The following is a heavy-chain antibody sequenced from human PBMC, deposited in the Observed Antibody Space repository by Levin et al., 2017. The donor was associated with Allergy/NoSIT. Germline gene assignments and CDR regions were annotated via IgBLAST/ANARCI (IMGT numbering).Heavy chain of an antibody. V-gene: IGHV4-59*01. CDR3: ARDKIIMLRGDTYYYGMDG. D-gene: IGHD3-10*01. CDR1: GDSISGYY. Sequence: TASETLSLTCTVSGDSISGYYWSWIRQPPGKGLEWIGHIYYSGSTNYNPSLKSRTTLSVDMSRNQFSLKVSSVTAGDTAVYYCARDKIIMLRGDTYYYGMDGWGQGTTVTVSS. CDR2: IYYSGST. J-gene: IGHJ6*02.